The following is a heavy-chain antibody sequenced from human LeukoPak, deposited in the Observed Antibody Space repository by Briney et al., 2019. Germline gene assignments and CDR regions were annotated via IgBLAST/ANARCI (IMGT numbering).Heavy chain of an antibody. CDR3: GRDWAGRRLVN. Sequence: GGSLRLSCAASGFSLSTYAMHWVRQSPGKGLEWVAVIWYDGGIKYYADSVEGRFTISRDNSKNMVYLQMNSLRAEDTAVYYCGRDWAGRRLVNWGQGILVTVSS. CDR2: IWYDGGIK. J-gene: IGHJ4*02. D-gene: IGHD6-19*01. CDR1: GFSLSTYA. V-gene: IGHV3-33*01.